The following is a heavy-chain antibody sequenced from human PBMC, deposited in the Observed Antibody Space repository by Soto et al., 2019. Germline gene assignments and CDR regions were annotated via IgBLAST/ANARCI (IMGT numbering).Heavy chain of an antibody. CDR2: IYHSGST. CDR1: GYSISSGYY. D-gene: IGHD3-10*01. J-gene: IGHJ3*02. V-gene: IGHV4-38-2*01. CDR3: ARLPYGSGSYYLGNDAFDI. Sequence: LSLTCAVSGYSISSGYYWGWIRQPPGKGPEWIGSIYHSGSTYYNPSLKSRVTISVDTSKNQFSLKLSSVTAADTAVYYCARLPYGSGSYYLGNDAFDIWGQGTMGTVSS.